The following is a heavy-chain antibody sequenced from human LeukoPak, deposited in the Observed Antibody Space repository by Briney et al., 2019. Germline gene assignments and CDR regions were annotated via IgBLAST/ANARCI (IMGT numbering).Heavy chain of an antibody. V-gene: IGHV1-8*01. D-gene: IGHD3-10*01. CDR2: INPNTGNM. CDR3: ARGGFYGSGSDPYHCRGLDV. Sequence: ASVKVFCQASGYNFTNHDIHWVRQATGQGLEWMGWINPNTGNMGYAQNFQGRVTMTRNTSISTVYMDLSSLKSDDTAVYHCARGGFYGSGSDPYHCRGLDVWGRGTTVTVSS. CDR1: GYNFTNHD. J-gene: IGHJ6*02.